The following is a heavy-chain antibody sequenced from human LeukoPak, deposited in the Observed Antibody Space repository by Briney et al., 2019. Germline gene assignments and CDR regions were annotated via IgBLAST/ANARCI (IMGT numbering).Heavy chain of an antibody. CDR3: ARVLGEDYFDY. CDR2: IKEDGSEK. D-gene: IGHD3-10*01. Sequence: GGSLRLSCVASGFTFSSYWMSWVRQAPGKGLEWVANIKEDGSEKYYVDSMKGRFTIFRDNAKNSLYLQMHSLRAEDTAVYYCARVLGEDYFDYWGQGTLVTVSS. J-gene: IGHJ4*02. CDR1: GFTFSSYW. V-gene: IGHV3-7*01.